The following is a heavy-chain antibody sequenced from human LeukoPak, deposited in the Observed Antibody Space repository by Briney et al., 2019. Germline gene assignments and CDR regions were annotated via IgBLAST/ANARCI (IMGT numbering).Heavy chain of an antibody. V-gene: IGHV3-23*01. Sequence: GGSLRLSCAASGFTFSSFAMSWVRQAPGRGLEWVSAISPSGDSTSFADSVKGRFTISRDNSKNTMYLEMNSLRAEDTAVYYCAKDNNNGRYLGVFEYWGQGTPVTVSS. CDR1: GFTFSSFA. CDR2: ISPSGDST. CDR3: AKDNNNGRYLGVFEY. J-gene: IGHJ4*02. D-gene: IGHD1-14*01.